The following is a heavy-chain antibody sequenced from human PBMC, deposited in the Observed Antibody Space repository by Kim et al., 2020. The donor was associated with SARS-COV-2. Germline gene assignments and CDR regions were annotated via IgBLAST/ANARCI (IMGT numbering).Heavy chain of an antibody. CDR1: GFTFSTYA. D-gene: IGHD2-21*02. CDR3: ARDNEAYCGGDCYLES. V-gene: IGHV3-33*01. CDR2: IWYDGSNK. J-gene: IGHJ5*02. Sequence: GGSLILSCTVSGFTFSTYAMHWVRQVPGKGLEWVAIIWYDGSNKNYADSVKGRFTISRDNSKNTLYLQMNSLRAEDSAVYYCARDNEAYCGGDCYLESWGQGTLVTVSS.